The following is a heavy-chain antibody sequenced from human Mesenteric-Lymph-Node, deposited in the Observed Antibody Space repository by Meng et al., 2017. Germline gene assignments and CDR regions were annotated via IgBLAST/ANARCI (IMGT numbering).Heavy chain of an antibody. CDR3: ARAEYYNWFDP. CDR2: IYYSGNT. Sequence: QVPVQEPGPGLVKPSQTLSLTFTVSGGSMSSGDYFWNWIRQPPGKGLEWIGYIYYSGNTYYNPSLKSRVTISIDTSKNQFSLKLSSVTAADTAVYYCARAEYYNWFDPWGQGTLVTVSS. V-gene: IGHV4-30-4*01. J-gene: IGHJ5*02. CDR1: GGSMSSGDYF. D-gene: IGHD1-14*01.